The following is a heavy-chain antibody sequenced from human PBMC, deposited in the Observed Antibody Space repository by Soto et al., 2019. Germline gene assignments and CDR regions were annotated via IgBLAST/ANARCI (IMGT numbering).Heavy chain of an antibody. D-gene: IGHD4-17*01. CDR1: GYTFTSYG. V-gene: IGHV1-18*01. J-gene: IGHJ4*02. CDR3: ARDLHGDPYS. CDR2: ISAYNGNT. Sequence: QVQLVQSGAEVKKPGASVKVSCKASGYTFTSYGISWVRQTPGQGLEWMGWISAYNGNTNYAQKLQGRVTTTTGTSTSTADMELRSLGSDDTAVYYCARDLHGDPYSWAQGTLVTVSS.